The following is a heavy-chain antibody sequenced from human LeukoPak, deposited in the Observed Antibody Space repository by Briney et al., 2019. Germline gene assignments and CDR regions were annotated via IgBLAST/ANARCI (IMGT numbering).Heavy chain of an antibody. V-gene: IGHV4-59*08. CDR1: GGSFSSYY. CDR3: AGILSGSYGY. J-gene: IGHJ4*02. CDR2: IYYSGST. Sequence: SETLSLTCAVYGGSFSSYYWSWIRQPPGKGLEWIGYIYYSGSTNYNPSLKSRVTISVDTSKNQFSLKLSSVTAADTAVYYCAGILSGSYGYWGQGTLVTVSS. D-gene: IGHD1-26*01.